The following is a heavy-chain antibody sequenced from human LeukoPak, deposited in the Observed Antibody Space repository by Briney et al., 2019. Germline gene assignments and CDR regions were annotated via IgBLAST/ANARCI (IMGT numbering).Heavy chain of an antibody. Sequence: SVKVSFKASGGTFSSYAISWVRQAPGQGLEWMGGIIPILGIANYAQKFQGRVTITADKSTSTAYMELSSLRSEDTAVYYCASSSIVVVVAATPTAFDIWGQGTMVTVSS. D-gene: IGHD2-15*01. CDR1: GGTFSSYA. J-gene: IGHJ3*02. V-gene: IGHV1-69*10. CDR3: ASSSIVVVVAATPTAFDI. CDR2: IIPILGIA.